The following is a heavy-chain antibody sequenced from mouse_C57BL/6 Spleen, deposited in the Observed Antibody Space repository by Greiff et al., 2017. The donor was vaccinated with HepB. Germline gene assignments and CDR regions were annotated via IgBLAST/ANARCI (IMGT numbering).Heavy chain of an antibody. CDR3: ASLYDGYYDAMDY. V-gene: IGHV2-2*01. Sequence: VHLVESGPGLVQPSQSLSITCTVSGFSLTSYGVHWVRQSPGKGLEWLGVIWSGGSTDYNAAFISRLSISKDNSKSQVFFKMNSLQADDTAIYYCASLYDGYYDAMDYWGQGTSVTVSS. CDR1: GFSLTSYG. CDR2: IWSGGST. D-gene: IGHD2-3*01. J-gene: IGHJ4*01.